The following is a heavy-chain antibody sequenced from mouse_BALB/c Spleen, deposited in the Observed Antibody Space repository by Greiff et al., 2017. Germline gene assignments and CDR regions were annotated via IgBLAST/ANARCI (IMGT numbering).Heavy chain of an antibody. J-gene: IGHJ3*01. V-gene: IGHV2-6-7*01. CDR3: ARVHYYGSSSSWFAY. D-gene: IGHD1-1*01. CDR1: GFSLTGYG. CDR2: IWGDGST. Sequence: VQLQQSGPGLVAPSQSLSITCTVSGFSLTGYGVNWVRQPPGKGLEWLGMIWGDGSTDYNSALKSRLSISKDNSKSQVFLKMNSLQTDDTARYYCARVHYYGSSSSWFAYWGQGTLVTVSA.